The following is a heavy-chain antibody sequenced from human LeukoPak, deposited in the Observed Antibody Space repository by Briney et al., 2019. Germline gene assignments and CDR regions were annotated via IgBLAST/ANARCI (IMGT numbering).Heavy chain of an antibody. D-gene: IGHD3-22*01. CDR3: SRSLVVATYYYYCIAV. CDR2: ISSSSSYI. J-gene: IGHJ6*02. V-gene: IGHV3-21*01. Sequence: PGGSLRLSCAASGFTFSSYSVNWVRQAPGKGLERVSSISSSSSYIYYADSVKGRFTISRDNAKNSLYLQMNSLRAEDTAVYYCSRSLVVATYYYYCIAVWGQGTTVTVSS. CDR1: GFTFSSYS.